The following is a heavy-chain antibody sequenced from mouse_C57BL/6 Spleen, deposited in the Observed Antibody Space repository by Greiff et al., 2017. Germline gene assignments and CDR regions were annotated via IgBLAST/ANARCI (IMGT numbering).Heavy chain of an antibody. D-gene: IGHD4-1*01. CDR2: ISGGGGNT. J-gene: IGHJ2*01. Sequence: DVMLVESGGGLVKPGGSLKLSCAASGFTFGSYTMSWVRQTPEKRLEWVATISGGGGNTYYPDSVKGRFTISRDNAKNTLYLQMSSLRSEDTALYYCARHPSNWVFDYWGQGTTLTVSS. V-gene: IGHV5-9*01. CDR3: ARHPSNWVFDY. CDR1: GFTFGSYT.